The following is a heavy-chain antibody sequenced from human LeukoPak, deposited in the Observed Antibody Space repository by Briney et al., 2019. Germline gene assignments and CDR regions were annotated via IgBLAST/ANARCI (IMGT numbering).Heavy chain of an antibody. CDR3: ARDVVYCSGGSCLNWFDP. V-gene: IGHV4-61*02. Sequence: SQTLSLTCTVSGGSISSGSYYWSWIRQPAGKGLEWIGRIYTSGSTNYYPSLKSRVTISVDTSKNQFSLKLSSVTAADTAVYYCARDVVYCSGGSCLNWFDPWGQGTLVTVSS. CDR1: GGSISSGSYY. J-gene: IGHJ5*02. D-gene: IGHD2-15*01. CDR2: IYTSGST.